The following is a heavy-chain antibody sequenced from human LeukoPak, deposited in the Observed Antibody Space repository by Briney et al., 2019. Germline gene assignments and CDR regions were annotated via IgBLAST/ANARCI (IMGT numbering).Heavy chain of an antibody. Sequence: PGGSLRLSCAASEFTFSTYGMHWVRQAPGKGLEWVAVISHDGSYKFYADSVKGRFTISRDNSKSTLYLQMNSLRAEDTAVYYCAKDRYSGLNTIDYWGQGTLVTVSS. V-gene: IGHV3-30*18. CDR1: EFTFSTYG. D-gene: IGHD6-13*01. J-gene: IGHJ4*02. CDR3: AKDRYSGLNTIDY. CDR2: ISHDGSYK.